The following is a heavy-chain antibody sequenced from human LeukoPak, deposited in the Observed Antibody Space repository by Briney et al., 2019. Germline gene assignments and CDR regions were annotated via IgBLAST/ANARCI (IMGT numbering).Heavy chain of an antibody. D-gene: IGHD6-13*01. CDR1: GFTFSDYY. Sequence: GGSLRLSCAASGFTFSDYYMSWIRQAPGKGLEWVSVVYGGGNTYYADSVKGRFTVSRDNSRNTLYLQMNSLIAEDTAMYYCARAQMAAAGPFDYWGLGTLVTVSS. J-gene: IGHJ4*02. CDR2: VYGGGNT. CDR3: ARAQMAAAGPFDY. V-gene: IGHV3-66*01.